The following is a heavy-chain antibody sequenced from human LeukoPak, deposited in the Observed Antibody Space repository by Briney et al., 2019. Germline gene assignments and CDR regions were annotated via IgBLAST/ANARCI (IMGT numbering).Heavy chain of an antibody. CDR2: INPNSGCT. J-gene: IGHJ4*02. D-gene: IGHD4-23*01. CDR1: GYTFTGHY. CDR3: ARDMVVTPDY. Sequence: ASVNVSCTASGYTFTGHYMHWVRQLPGQGLEWMGWINPNSGCTNYAQKFKGRVTMTGDTSISTAYMELSRLRCDDTAVYYCARDMVVTPDYWGQGTLVTVSS. V-gene: IGHV1-2*02.